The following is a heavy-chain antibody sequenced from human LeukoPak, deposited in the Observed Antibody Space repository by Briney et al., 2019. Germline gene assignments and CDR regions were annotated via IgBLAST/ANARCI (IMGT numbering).Heavy chain of an antibody. D-gene: IGHD6-13*01. Sequence: GGSLTLSCAASGFTFSSYAMSWVRQAPGKGLEWFSGINGSGGSTYYADSVKGRFTISRDNSKNTLYLQMNSLRAEDTAVYYCAKDHGSSWYDPFDYWGQGTLVTVSS. CDR2: INGSGGST. J-gene: IGHJ4*02. CDR1: GFTFSSYA. CDR3: AKDHGSSWYDPFDY. V-gene: IGHV3-23*01.